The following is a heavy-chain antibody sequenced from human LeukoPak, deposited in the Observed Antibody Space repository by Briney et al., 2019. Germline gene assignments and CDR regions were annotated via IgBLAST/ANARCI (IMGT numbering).Heavy chain of an antibody. D-gene: IGHD2-21*01. J-gene: IGHJ4*02. Sequence: SETLSLTCTVSGGSISSGDYYWSWIRQPPGKGLEWIGSIYYSGSTYYNPSLKSRVTISVDTSKNQFSLKLSSVTAADTAVYYCARGLAYCGGDCYSVGSRDGPASHYFDYWGQGTLVTVSS. CDR1: GGSISSGDYY. CDR3: ARGLAYCGGDCYSVGSRDGPASHYFDY. CDR2: IYYSGST. V-gene: IGHV4-39*01.